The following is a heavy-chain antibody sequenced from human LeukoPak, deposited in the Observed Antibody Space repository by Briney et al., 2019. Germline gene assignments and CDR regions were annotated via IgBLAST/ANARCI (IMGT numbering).Heavy chain of an antibody. D-gene: IGHD2-15*01. CDR1: GGSFSGYY. J-gene: IGHJ6*04. V-gene: IGHV4-34*01. CDR2: INHSGST. Sequence: SEPLSLTCAVYGGSFSGYYWSWIRQPPGKGLEWIGEINHSGSTNYNPSLKSRVTISVDTSKNQFSLKLSSVTAADTAVYYCARVRRYCSGGSCYSYGMDVWGKGTTVTVSS. CDR3: ARVRRYCSGGSCYSYGMDV.